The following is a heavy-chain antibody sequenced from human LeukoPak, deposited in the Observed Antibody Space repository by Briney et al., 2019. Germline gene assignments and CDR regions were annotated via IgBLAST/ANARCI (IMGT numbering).Heavy chain of an antibody. Sequence: GGSLRLSCAASGFTFSSYWMHWVRQAPGKGLVWVSRISDGGSTTTYADSVKGRFTVSRDNAKNTLYLQMDGLRAEDTAVYYCSRSAYYDGSGNYYDYWGQGTLVTVSS. CDR1: GFTFSSYW. CDR3: SRSAYYDGSGNYYDY. D-gene: IGHD3-22*01. J-gene: IGHJ4*02. CDR2: ISDGGSTT. V-gene: IGHV3-74*01.